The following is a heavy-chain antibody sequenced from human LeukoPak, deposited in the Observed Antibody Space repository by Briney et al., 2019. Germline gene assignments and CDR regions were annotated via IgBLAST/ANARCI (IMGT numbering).Heavy chain of an antibody. V-gene: IGHV3-66*01. CDR3: ARVVSSNFYFDY. CDR2: IYTSGST. D-gene: IGHD5-24*01. Sequence: PGGSLRLSCAASGYVSNNYMSWVRQAPGKGLEWVSVIYTSGSTYYADSVRGRFTISRDNSKNTLYLQMNSLRAEDTAVYYCARVVSSNFYFDYWGQGTPVTVSS. J-gene: IGHJ4*02. CDR1: GYVSNNY.